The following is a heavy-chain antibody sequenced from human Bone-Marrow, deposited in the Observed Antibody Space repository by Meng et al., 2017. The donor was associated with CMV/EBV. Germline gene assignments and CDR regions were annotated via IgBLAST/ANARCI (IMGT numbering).Heavy chain of an antibody. CDR3: ARGSSSAFDI. V-gene: IGHV4-34*01. CDR1: GGSFSGYY. D-gene: IGHD3-10*01. Sequence: SQTLSLTCAVYGGSFSGYYWSWIRQPPGRGLQWIGEINHRGSTNNNPSLKSRVTISVDTSKNQFSLKLTSVTAADTAVYFCARGSSSAFDIWGQGTKVTVSS. CDR2: INHRGST. J-gene: IGHJ3*02.